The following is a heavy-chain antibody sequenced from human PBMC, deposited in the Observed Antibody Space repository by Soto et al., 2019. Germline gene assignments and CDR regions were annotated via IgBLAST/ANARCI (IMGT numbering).Heavy chain of an antibody. CDR2: ISYDGSNK. D-gene: IGHD3-3*01. J-gene: IGHJ6*02. CDR1: GFTFSSYA. V-gene: IGHV3-30-3*01. CDR3: AXDSLLRFLEWSRYGMDV. Sequence: GGSLRLSCAASGFTFSSYAMHWVRQAPGKGLEWVAVISYDGSNKYYADSVKGRFTISRDNSKNTLYLQMNSLRAEDTAVYYCAXDSLLRFLEWSRYGMDVWGQGTTVTVSS.